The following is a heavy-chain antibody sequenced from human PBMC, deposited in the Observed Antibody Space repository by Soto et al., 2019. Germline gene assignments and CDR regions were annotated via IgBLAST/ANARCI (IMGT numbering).Heavy chain of an antibody. Sequence: QITLKESGPTLVKPTQTLTLTCTFSGFSLSTSGVGVGWIRQPPGKALEWLALIYWDDEKRYSPSLKSRLTITKDTSKNQVVLTMTNIDPVDTATYYCAHRRQATSSFQNWFDPWGQGTLVTVSS. CDR2: IYWDDEK. D-gene: IGHD2-2*01. V-gene: IGHV2-5*02. CDR1: GFSLSTSGVG. CDR3: AHRRQATSSFQNWFDP. J-gene: IGHJ5*02.